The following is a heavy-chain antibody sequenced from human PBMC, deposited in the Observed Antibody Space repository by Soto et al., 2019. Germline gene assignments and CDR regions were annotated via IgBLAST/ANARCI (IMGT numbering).Heavy chain of an antibody. CDR1: GYTFTNYW. J-gene: IGHJ6*02. Sequence: ESLKISWKGSGYTFTNYWIGWVRQMPGKGLEWMGIIYPGDSDTKYNPSFQGQVTISADKSITTTYLQWSSLKASDTAIFDGASSIFYYGMDGWGQGTTVTVS. CDR3: ASSIFYYGMDG. V-gene: IGHV5-51*01. CDR2: IYPGDSDT.